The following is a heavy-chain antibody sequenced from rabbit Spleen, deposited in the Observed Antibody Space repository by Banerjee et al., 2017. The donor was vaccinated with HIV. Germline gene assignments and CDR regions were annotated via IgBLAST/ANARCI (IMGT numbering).Heavy chain of an antibody. D-gene: IGHD8-1*01. CDR2: IEIGGYSRT. CDR3: ARDTGSSFSSYGMDL. J-gene: IGHJ6*01. V-gene: IGHV1S40*01. CDR1: GFSFSGSYW. Sequence: QSLEESGGDLVKPGASLTLTCTASGFSFSGSYWISWVRQAPGKGLEWVARIEIGGYSRTNYASWAKGRFTISKTSSTTVSLQMTRLTAADTATYFCARDTGSSFSSYGMDLWGQGTLVTVS.